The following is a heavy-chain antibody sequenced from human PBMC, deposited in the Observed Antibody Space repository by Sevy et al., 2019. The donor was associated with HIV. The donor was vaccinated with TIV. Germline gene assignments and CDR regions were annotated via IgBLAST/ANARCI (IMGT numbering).Heavy chain of an antibody. CDR1: GGSFSGYY. CDR2: INHSGST. Sequence: SETLSLTCAVYGGSFSGYYWSWIRQPPGKGLEWIGEINHSGSTNYNPSLKSRVTISVETSKNQFSLKLTSVTAADTAVYYCARENGGYWGQGTLVTVSS. D-gene: IGHD3-16*01. V-gene: IGHV4-34*01. CDR3: ARENGGY. J-gene: IGHJ4*02.